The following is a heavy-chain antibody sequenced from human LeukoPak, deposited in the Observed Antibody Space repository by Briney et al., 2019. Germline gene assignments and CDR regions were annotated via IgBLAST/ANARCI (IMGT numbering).Heavy chain of an antibody. D-gene: IGHD3-3*01. CDR3: AKENDFVY. J-gene: IGHJ4*02. CDR2: ISYDGTNK. V-gene: IGHV3-30*18. Sequence: GGSLRLSCAASGFTFSNYDMHWVRQAPGKGLEWVAVISYDGTNKYYADSVKGRFTISRDNSKSTLYLQMNSLRAEDTAVFYCAKENDFVYWGQGTLVTVSS. CDR1: GFTFSNYD.